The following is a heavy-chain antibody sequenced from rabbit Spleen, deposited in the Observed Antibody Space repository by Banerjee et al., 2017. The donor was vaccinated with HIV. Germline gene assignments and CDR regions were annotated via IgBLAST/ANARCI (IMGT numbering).Heavy chain of an antibody. D-gene: IGHD1-1*01. V-gene: IGHV1S40*01. CDR2: INAVTGKA. CDR1: GFSFSNRAV. J-gene: IGHJ4*01. Sequence: QSLEESGGGLVQPEGSLTLTCTASGFSFSNRAVMCWVRQAPGKGLQWIACINAVTGKAVYATWAKGRFTISKTSSTTVTLHMTSLTVADTATYFCARDTGSGHYIDAYFDLWGQGTLVTVS. CDR3: ARDTGSGHYIDAYFDL.